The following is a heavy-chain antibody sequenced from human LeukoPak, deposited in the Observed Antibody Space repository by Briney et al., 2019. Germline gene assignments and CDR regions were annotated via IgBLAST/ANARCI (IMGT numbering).Heavy chain of an antibody. CDR3: ARHADYGGYLDY. D-gene: IGHD4-23*01. V-gene: IGHV4-59*08. CDR1: GDSISGNY. Sequence: SETLSLTCTVSGDSISGNYWTWIRQPPGKGLEWIGYIYYSGSTNYNASLKSRVTISVDTSKNQFSLKLSSVTAADTAVYYCARHADYGGYLDYWGQGTLVTVSS. J-gene: IGHJ4*02. CDR2: IYYSGST.